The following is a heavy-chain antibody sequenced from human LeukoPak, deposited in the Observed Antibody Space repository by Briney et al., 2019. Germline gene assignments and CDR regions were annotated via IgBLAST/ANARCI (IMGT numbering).Heavy chain of an antibody. CDR2: IKGKTDGGTT. D-gene: IGHD5-18*01. V-gene: IGHV3-15*01. CDR3: TTGTWIQLWLPDY. Sequence: SGGSLRLSCAASGFTFSDACMTWVRQAPGKGLEWVGHIKGKTDGGTTDFAAPVKGRFTISRDDSKNTLFLQMNSLKTEDTAVYYCTTGTWIQLWLPDYWGQGTLVTVSS. J-gene: IGHJ4*02. CDR1: GFTFSDAC.